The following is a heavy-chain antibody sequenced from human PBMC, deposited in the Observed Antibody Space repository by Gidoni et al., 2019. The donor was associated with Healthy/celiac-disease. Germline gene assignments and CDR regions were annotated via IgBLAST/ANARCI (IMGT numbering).Heavy chain of an antibody. V-gene: IGHV3-49*03. J-gene: IGHJ3*02. CDR1: GFTFGVYA. CDR2: SSSKADGGRT. D-gene: IGHD3-9*01. Sequence: EVQLVASGGGLVQPGRSLRLSRIASGFTFGVYALSWFRQAPGKGLEGVGCSSSKADGGRTEYAASVKGRFTISRDDAKSIAYLQMNSLKTEDTAVCYCTRETYDILTGYSPVDIWGQGTMGTVSS. CDR3: TRETYDILTGYSPVDI.